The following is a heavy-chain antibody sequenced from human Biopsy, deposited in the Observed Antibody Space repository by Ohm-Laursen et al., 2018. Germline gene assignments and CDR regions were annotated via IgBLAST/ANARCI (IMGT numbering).Heavy chain of an antibody. CDR3: ASVVLGPTNDAFDL. J-gene: IGHJ3*01. D-gene: IGHD3-22*01. Sequence: SQTLSFTCTVSGGDINNYYWSWIRQPAGKGLVWIGRIYPGGSSNYNPSIKSRVTMSVDTSKKLLSLRLRSVTAADTAMYYCASVVLGPTNDAFDLWGQGTMVGVSS. CDR2: IYPGGSS. CDR1: GGDINNYY. V-gene: IGHV4-4*07.